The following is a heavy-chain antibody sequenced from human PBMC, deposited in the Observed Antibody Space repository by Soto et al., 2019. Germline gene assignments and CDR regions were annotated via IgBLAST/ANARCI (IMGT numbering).Heavy chain of an antibody. CDR2: INHSGST. V-gene: IGHV4-34*01. CDR3: ARVVAGTARGYYYYYGMDV. D-gene: IGHD6-19*01. J-gene: IGHJ6*02. Sequence: QVQLQQWGAGLLKPSETLSLTCAVYGGSFSGYYWSWIRQPPGKGLEWIGEINHSGSTNYNPSLKSRVTISVETSKNQFSLKLSSVTAADTAVYYCARVVAGTARGYYYYYGMDVWGQGTTVTVSS. CDR1: GGSFSGYY.